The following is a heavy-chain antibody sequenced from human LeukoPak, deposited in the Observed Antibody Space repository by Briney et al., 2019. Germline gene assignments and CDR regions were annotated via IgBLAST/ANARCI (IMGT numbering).Heavy chain of an antibody. CDR3: ARLSAAAARWGFDY. CDR2: IYYSGTT. Sequence: PSETLSLTCTVSGGSISSYYWNWIRQPPGKGLEWIGYIYYSGTTNYNPSLKSRVTISVDTSKNQFSLKLSSVTAADTAVYYCARLSAAAARWGFDYWGQGTLVTVSS. D-gene: IGHD6-13*01. V-gene: IGHV4-59*08. J-gene: IGHJ4*02. CDR1: GGSISSYY.